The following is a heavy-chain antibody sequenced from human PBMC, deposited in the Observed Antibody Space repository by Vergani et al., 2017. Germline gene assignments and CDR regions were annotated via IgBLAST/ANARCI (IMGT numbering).Heavy chain of an antibody. CDR1: GFTFSSYA. CDR2: ISGSGGST. Sequence: EVQLLESGGGLVQPGGSLRLSCAASGFTFSSYAMSWVRQAPGKGLEWVSAISGSGGSTYSADSVKGRFTISRDNSKNTLYLQMNSRRAEDTGVYYCAKSRSSIAARPGAFDYWGQGTLVTVSS. V-gene: IGHV3-23*01. CDR3: AKSRSSIAARPGAFDY. J-gene: IGHJ4*02. D-gene: IGHD6-6*01.